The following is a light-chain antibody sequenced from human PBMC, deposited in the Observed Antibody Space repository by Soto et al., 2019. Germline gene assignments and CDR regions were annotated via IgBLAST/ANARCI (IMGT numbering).Light chain of an antibody. CDR1: QSVTSNY. CDR2: GSY. V-gene: IGKV3-20*01. J-gene: IGKJ1*01. Sequence: EIVLTQSPGTLSLSPGERATLSCRASQSVTSNYLAWYQQKPGQAPRLLIFGSYRRATGIPDRFSGSGSGTEFTLTINRLEPEDFVVYCCQQYNNWPPTFGQGTKVDIK. CDR3: QQYNNWPPT.